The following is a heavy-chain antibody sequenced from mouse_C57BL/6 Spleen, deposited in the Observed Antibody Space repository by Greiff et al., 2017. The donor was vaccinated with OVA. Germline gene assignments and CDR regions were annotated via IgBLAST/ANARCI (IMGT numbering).Heavy chain of an antibody. V-gene: IGHV1-18*01. D-gene: IGHD2-3*01. J-gene: IGHJ3*01. Sequence: EVQLQQSGPELVKPGASVKIPCKASGYTFTDYNMDWVKQSHGKSLEWIGDINPNNGGTIYNQKFKGKATLTVDNSSSTAYMELRSLTSEDTAVYDCARSAIYDGYPFAYWGQGTLVTVSA. CDR1: GYTFTDYN. CDR3: ARSAIYDGYPFAY. CDR2: INPNNGGT.